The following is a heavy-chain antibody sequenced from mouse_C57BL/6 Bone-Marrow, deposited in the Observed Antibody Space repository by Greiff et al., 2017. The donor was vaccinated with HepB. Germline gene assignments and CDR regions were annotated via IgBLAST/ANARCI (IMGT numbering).Heavy chain of an antibody. CDR1: GFSFNTYA. CDR3: VRLRGFAY. Sequence: EADGGLVQPKGSLKLSCAASGFSFNTYAMNWVRQAPGKGLEWVARIRSKSNNYATYYADSVKDRFTISRDDSESMLYLQMNNLKTEDTAMYYCVRLRGFAYWGQGTLVTVSA. J-gene: IGHJ3*01. V-gene: IGHV10-1*01. D-gene: IGHD1-1*01. CDR2: IRSKSNNYAT.